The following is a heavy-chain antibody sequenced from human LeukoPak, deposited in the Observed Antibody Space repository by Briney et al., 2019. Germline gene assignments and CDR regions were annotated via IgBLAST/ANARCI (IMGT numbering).Heavy chain of an antibody. V-gene: IGHV3-23*01. D-gene: IGHD5-12*01. J-gene: IGHJ4*02. CDR3: AKDGDIVATINDY. Sequence: GGSLRLSFAASGFTFSSYAMSWVRQAPGKGLEWVSGLSGSGASTYYADSVKGRFTISRDNSKNTLYLQMNSLRAEDTAVYYCAKDGDIVATINDYWGQGTLVTVSS. CDR1: GFTFSSYA. CDR2: LSGSGAST.